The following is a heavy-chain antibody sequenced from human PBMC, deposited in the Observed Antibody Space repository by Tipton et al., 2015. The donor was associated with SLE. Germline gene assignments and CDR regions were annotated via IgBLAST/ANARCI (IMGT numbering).Heavy chain of an antibody. D-gene: IGHD5-24*01. Sequence: TLSLTCTVSGGSISSYYWSWIRQPPGKGLEWIGYIYYSGSTNYNPSLKSRVTISVDTSKNQFSLKLSPVTAADTAVYYCARGDGYNFDYWGQGTLVTVSS. CDR3: ARGDGYNFDY. CDR1: GGSISSYY. V-gene: IGHV4-59*12. CDR2: IYYSGST. J-gene: IGHJ4*02.